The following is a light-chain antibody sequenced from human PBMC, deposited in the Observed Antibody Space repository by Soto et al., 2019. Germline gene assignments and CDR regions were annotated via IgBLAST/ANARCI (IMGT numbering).Light chain of an antibody. CDR3: QQYNKGLPLN. CDR1: QRISTN. V-gene: IGKV3-15*01. J-gene: IGKJ5*01. CDR2: EAS. Sequence: ERVMTQSPSNLSAPTFNLATLSLTPSQRISTNLAWYQQKPGQAPRLLIYEASTRATGVPARFSGSGSETEFTLSISSLQSEDFAVYYFQQYNKGLPLNFGQGTRLEIK.